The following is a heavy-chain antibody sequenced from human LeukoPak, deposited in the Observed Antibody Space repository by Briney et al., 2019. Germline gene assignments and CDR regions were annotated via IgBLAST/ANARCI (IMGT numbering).Heavy chain of an antibody. CDR3: ARIHRYCSGGACYVLDN. V-gene: IGHV4-59*02. Sequence: SETLSLTCVVSGGCVSGYYWGWIRQPPGRGLEWIGYVYYSGSTNYNPSFKSRITISVDTSRNQFSLQLSSVTAADTAVYYCARIHRYCSGGACYVLDNWGQGTLVAVSS. CDR2: VYYSGST. CDR1: GGCVSGYY. J-gene: IGHJ4*02. D-gene: IGHD2-15*01.